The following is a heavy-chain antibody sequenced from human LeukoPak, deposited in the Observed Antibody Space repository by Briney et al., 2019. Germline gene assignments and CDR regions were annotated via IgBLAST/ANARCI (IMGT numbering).Heavy chain of an antibody. Sequence: GGSLRLSCAASGFTFSSYWMSWVRQAPGKGLEWVANIKQDGSEKYYVVSVKGRFTISRDNAKNSLYLQMNSLRAEDTAVYYCARVSSSGWYRGDSWGQGTLFTVSS. D-gene: IGHD6-19*01. V-gene: IGHV3-7*01. CDR2: IKQDGSEK. J-gene: IGHJ4*02. CDR3: ARVSSSGWYRGDS. CDR1: GFTFSSYW.